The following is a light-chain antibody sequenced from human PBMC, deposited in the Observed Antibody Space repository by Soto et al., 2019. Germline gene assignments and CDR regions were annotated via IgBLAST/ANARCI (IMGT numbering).Light chain of an antibody. CDR2: DAS. V-gene: IGKV1-5*01. CDR1: QNINNW. Sequence: DFQMTQSPSTLSASVGDRVTITCRASQNINNWVAWYQQKPGKAPKFLIYDASTLQRGVSSRFSGSGFGTDFTITISSLQPEDFATYYCQQLDNYPRTFGQGTKVDIK. J-gene: IGKJ1*01. CDR3: QQLDNYPRT.